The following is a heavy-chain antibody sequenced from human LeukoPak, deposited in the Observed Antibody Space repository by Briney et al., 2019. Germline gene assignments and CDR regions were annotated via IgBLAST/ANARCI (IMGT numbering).Heavy chain of an antibody. J-gene: IGHJ6*02. V-gene: IGHV4-39*07. CDR3: ARVLLTPYGMDV. D-gene: IGHD2-15*01. CDR1: GGSISSSSYY. Sequence: PSETLSLTCTVSGGSISSSSYYWGWIRQPPGKGLEWIGSIYYSGSTYYNPSLKSRVTISVDTSKNQFSLKLSSVTAADTAVYYCARVLLTPYGMDVWGQGTTVTVSS. CDR2: IYYSGST.